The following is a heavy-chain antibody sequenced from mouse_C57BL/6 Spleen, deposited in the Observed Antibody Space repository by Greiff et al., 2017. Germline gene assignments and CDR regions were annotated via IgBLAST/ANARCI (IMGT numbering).Heavy chain of an antibody. J-gene: IGHJ2*01. Sequence: EVKLMESGGGLVKPGGSLKLSCAASGFTFSSYAMSWVRQTPEKRLEWVANISDGGSYPYYPDNVKGRFTISRDNAKNNLYLQMSHLKSEDKAMYYFARGIYYDSDPHYFDDWGQGTTPTVSS. D-gene: IGHD2-4*01. V-gene: IGHV5-4*03. CDR2: ISDGGSYP. CDR3: ARGIYYDSDPHYFDD. CDR1: GFTFSSYA.